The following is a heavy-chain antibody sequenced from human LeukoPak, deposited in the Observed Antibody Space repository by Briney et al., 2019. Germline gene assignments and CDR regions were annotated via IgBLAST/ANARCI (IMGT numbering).Heavy chain of an antibody. Sequence: GGSLRLSCSASGFTFSRFAMNWVRQTPGKGLEWVSHVGGNGADTYYADSVKGRFTVSRDNSKNSLYLQMNSLRAEDTAVYYCAKDSVAYNQVFDAFDIRGQGTKVTVSS. CDR1: GFTFSRFA. V-gene: IGHV3-23*01. CDR3: AKDSVAYNQVFDAFDI. D-gene: IGHD1-1*01. J-gene: IGHJ3*02. CDR2: VGGNGADT.